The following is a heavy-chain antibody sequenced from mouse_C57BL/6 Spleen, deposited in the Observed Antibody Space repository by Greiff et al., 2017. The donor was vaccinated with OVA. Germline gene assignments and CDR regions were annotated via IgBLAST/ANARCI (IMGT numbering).Heavy chain of an antibody. CDR3: ARYGWLLPSDY. Sequence: VKLVESGPELVKPGASVKLSCKASGYTFTSYDINWVKQRPGQGLEWIGWIYPRDGSTKYNEKFKGKATLTVDTSSSTAYMELHSLTSEDSAVYFCARYGWLLPSDYWGQGTTLTVSS. D-gene: IGHD2-3*01. J-gene: IGHJ2*01. CDR2: IYPRDGST. CDR1: GYTFTSYD. V-gene: IGHV1-85*01.